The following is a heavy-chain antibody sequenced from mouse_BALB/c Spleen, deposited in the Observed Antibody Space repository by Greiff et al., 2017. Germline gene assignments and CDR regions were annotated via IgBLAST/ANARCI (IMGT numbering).Heavy chain of an antibody. D-gene: IGHD4-1*01. CDR1: GFTFSDYG. V-gene: IGHV5-15*02. J-gene: IGHJ4*01. Sequence: EVKVVESGGGLVQPGGSRKLSCAASGFTFSDYGMAWVRQAPGKGPEWVAFISNLAYSIYYADTVTGRFTISRENAKNTLYLEMSSLRSEDTAMYYCAKTGKYYAMDYWGQGTSGTVSS. CDR3: AKTGKYYAMDY. CDR2: ISNLAYSI.